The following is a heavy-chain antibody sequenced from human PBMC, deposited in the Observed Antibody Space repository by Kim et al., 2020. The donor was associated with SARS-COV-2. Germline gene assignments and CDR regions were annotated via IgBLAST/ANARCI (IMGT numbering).Heavy chain of an antibody. CDR1: GYSFTSYW. CDR3: ARTGAMITFGGVIRLPPYGMDV. Sequence: GESLKISCKGSGYSFTSYWIGWVRQMPGKGLEWMGIIYPGDSDTRYSPSFQGQVTISADKSISTAYLQWSSLKASDTAMYYCARTGAMITFGGVIRLPPYGMDVWGQGTTVTVSS. D-gene: IGHD3-16*02. CDR2: IYPGDSDT. J-gene: IGHJ6*02. V-gene: IGHV5-51*01.